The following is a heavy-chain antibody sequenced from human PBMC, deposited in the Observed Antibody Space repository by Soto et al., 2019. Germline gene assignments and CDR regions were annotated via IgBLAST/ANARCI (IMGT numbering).Heavy chain of an antibody. Sequence: GGSLRLSCVGSGFTFSTYSINWVRQAPGKGLERVSSISSRSDIYYADSVKGRFTISRDNAKNSVSLQMNSLRAEDTAVYYCAREYTAWPLAYGLDVWGQGTTVTVSS. J-gene: IGHJ6*02. CDR1: GFTFSTYS. V-gene: IGHV3-21*01. CDR2: ISSRSDI. D-gene: IGHD2-2*02. CDR3: AREYTAWPLAYGLDV.